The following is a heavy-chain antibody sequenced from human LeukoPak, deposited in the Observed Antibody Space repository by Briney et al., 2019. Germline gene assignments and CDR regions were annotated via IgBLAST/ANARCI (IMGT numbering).Heavy chain of an antibody. CDR3: AKDRLGALYYYDSSGYYRLDY. D-gene: IGHD3-22*01. CDR2: ISYDGSNK. Sequence: GGSLRLSCAASGFTFSSYGIHWVRQAPGKGLEWVAVISYDGSNKYYADSVRGRFTISRDNSKDTLYLQMNSLRAEDTAVYYCAKDRLGALYYYDSSGYYRLDYWGQGTLVTVSS. J-gene: IGHJ4*02. CDR1: GFTFSSYG. V-gene: IGHV3-30*18.